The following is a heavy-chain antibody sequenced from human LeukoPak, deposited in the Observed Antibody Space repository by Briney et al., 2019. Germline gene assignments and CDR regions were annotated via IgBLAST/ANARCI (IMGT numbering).Heavy chain of an antibody. CDR3: ARDLRYYDSSGYYLYYFDY. CDR1: GYTFTSYA. CDR2: INAGNGNT. J-gene: IGHJ4*02. D-gene: IGHD3-22*01. Sequence: ASVTVSCKASGYTFTSYAMHWVRQAPGQRLEWMGWINAGNGNTKYSQKFQGRVTITRDTSASTAYMELSSLRSEDTAVYYCARDLRYYDSSGYYLYYFDYWGQGTLVTVSS. V-gene: IGHV1-3*01.